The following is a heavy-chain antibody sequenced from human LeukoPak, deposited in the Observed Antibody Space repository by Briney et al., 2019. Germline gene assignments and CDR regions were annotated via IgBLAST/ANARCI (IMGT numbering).Heavy chain of an antibody. Sequence: SETLSLTCTVSGGSISNYYWSWIRQPPGKGLEWIGYIYTSGRTNYNPSLKSRLTISVDTSKNQFSLKLSSVTAADTAVYYCARHGSTWYPFDPWGQGTLVTVSS. D-gene: IGHD6-13*01. J-gene: IGHJ5*02. CDR1: GGSISNYY. V-gene: IGHV4-4*09. CDR2: IYTSGRT. CDR3: ARHGSTWYPFDP.